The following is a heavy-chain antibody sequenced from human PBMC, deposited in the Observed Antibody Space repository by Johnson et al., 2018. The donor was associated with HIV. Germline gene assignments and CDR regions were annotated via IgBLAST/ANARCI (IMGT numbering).Heavy chain of an antibody. D-gene: IGHD1-26*01. CDR1: GFTFDDYG. Sequence: VQLVESGGGVVRPGESLRLSCAASGFTFDDYGMSWVRQVPGKGLEWVSVIYSGGSTYYADSVKGRFTISRDNAKNSLYLQMNSLRAEDTAVYYCARDEPELGDAFDIWGQGTMVTVSS. CDR3: ARDEPELGDAFDI. J-gene: IGHJ3*02. CDR2: IYSGGST. V-gene: IGHV3-20*04.